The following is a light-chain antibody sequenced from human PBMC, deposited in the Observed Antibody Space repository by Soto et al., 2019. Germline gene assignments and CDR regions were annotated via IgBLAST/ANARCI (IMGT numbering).Light chain of an antibody. CDR3: SSYTSSSTLEV. V-gene: IGLV2-14*01. J-gene: IGLJ1*01. CDR2: DVS. Sequence: QSVLTQPASVSGSPGQSITISCTGTSGDFGGYNYVSWYQQHPGKAPKLMIYDVSNRPSGVSNRFSGSKSGNTASLTISGLQTEDEADYYCSSYTSSSTLEVFGTGTKVTVL. CDR1: SGDFGGYNY.